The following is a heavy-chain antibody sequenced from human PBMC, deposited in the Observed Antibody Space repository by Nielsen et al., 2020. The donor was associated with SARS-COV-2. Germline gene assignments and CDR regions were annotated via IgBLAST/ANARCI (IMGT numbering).Heavy chain of an antibody. CDR3: AKENKDSSGWPN. CDR2: ITWNSGST. V-gene: IGHV3-9*01. J-gene: IGHJ4*02. CDR1: GFTFSDYY. D-gene: IGHD6-19*01. Sequence: GGTLRLSCAASGFTFSDYYMSWIRQAPGKGLEWVSGITWNSGSTDYADSVKGRFTISRDNAKNSLYLQMNSLRAEDTALYYCAKENKDSSGWPNWGQGTLVTVSS.